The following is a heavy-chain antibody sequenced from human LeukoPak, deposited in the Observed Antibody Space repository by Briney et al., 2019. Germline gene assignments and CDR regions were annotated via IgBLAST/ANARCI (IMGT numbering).Heavy chain of an antibody. V-gene: IGHV4-59*01. Sequence: SETLSLTCTVSGGSISSYYWSWIRQPPGKGLEWIGYIYYGGSTNYNPSLKSRVTISVDTSKNQFSLKLSSVTAADTAVYYCARAKYDFWSGYYTWWFDPWGQGTLVTVSS. CDR3: ARAKYDFWSGYYTWWFDP. CDR2: IYYGGST. CDR1: GGSISSYY. J-gene: IGHJ5*02. D-gene: IGHD3-3*01.